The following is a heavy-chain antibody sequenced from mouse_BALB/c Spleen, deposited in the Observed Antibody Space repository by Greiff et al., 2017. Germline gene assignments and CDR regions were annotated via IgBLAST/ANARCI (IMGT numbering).Heavy chain of an antibody. CDR3: ARDDDYEGVAY. CDR1: GFSLTSYG. Sequence: VQVVESGPGLVAPSQSLSITCTVSGFSLTSYGVHWVRQPPGKGLEWLGVIWAGGSTNYNSALMSRLSISKDNSKSQVFLKMNSLQTDDTAMYYCARDDDYEGVAYWGQGTLVTVSA. V-gene: IGHV2-9*02. J-gene: IGHJ3*01. CDR2: IWAGGST. D-gene: IGHD2-4*01.